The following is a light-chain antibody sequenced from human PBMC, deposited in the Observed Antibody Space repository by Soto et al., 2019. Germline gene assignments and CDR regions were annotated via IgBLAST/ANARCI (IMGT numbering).Light chain of an antibody. Sequence: SYELTQPPSVSVAPGKTATITCGGNSIGSKSVHWYQQTPGQAPVLVISYDSDRPSGIPERFSGSNSGNTATLTISRVEPGDEADYYCQVWETSSGHQAIFGAGTKVTVL. CDR2: YDS. CDR1: SIGSKS. CDR3: QVWETSSGHQAI. V-gene: IGLV3-21*01. J-gene: IGLJ2*01.